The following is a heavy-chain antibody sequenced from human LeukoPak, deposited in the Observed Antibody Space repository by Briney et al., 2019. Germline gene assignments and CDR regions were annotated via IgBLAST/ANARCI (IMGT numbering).Heavy chain of an antibody. J-gene: IGHJ6*02. CDR2: FDGNAHGT. D-gene: IGHD2-21*02. V-gene: IGHV3-23*01. CDR1: GFTFSQFG. Sequence: PGGSLRLSCATSGFTFSQFGMTWVRQPPGKGLEWVASFDGNAHGTYFADSVKGRCTISRDNSKNTLYLQMNSLRAEDTAVYYCARAKHLAYCGGDCPRGMDVWGQGTTVTVS. CDR3: ARAKHLAYCGGDCPRGMDV.